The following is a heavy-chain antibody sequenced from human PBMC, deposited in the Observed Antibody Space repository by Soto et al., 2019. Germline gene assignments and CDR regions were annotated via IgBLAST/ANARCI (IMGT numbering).Heavy chain of an antibody. CDR3: EKDLETPGVAYYYYGMDV. Sequence: HPXGSLRLSCAASGXTFSSYGMHWVRQAPGKGLEWVAVISYDGSNKYYADSVKGRFTIYRDNSKNTLYLQMNSLRAEDTAVYYCEKDLETPGVAYYYYGMDVWGQGTTVTVSS. CDR1: GXTFSSYG. D-gene: IGHD2-15*01. CDR2: ISYDGSNK. J-gene: IGHJ6*02. V-gene: IGHV3-30*18.